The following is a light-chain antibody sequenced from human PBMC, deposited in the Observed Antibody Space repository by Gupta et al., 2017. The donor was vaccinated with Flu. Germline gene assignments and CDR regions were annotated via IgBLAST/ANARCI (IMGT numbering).Light chain of an antibody. Sequence: QSALTQPASVSGSPGQSITLSCTGTSSDVGGHNYVSWYQQHPGKAPKLMIYEVTYRPSGVSNRFSGSKSGNTASLTISGLQAEDEADYYCSSYTSSSTYVFGTGTTVTVL. CDR1: SSDVGGHNY. J-gene: IGLJ1*01. V-gene: IGLV2-14*01. CDR2: EVT. CDR3: SSYTSSSTYV.